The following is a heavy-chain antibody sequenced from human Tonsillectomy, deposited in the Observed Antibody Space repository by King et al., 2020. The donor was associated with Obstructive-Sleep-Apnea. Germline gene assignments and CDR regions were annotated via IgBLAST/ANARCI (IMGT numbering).Heavy chain of an antibody. CDR1: GFTFSDHT. J-gene: IGHJ6*02. D-gene: IGHD5-12*01. CDR2: TRNRGNSYTT. CDR3: TRGWHSGNDWAPKGARDYYYGMDV. V-gene: IGHV3-72*01. Sequence: VQLVESGGGLVRPGGSLRLSCAASGFTFSDHTMDWVRQAPGKGLEWVGRTRNRGNSYTTEYAASVKGRFTISRDDSKNSLYLQMKGLKTEDTAVYYCTRGWHSGNDWAPKGARDYYYGMDVWGQGTTVTVSS.